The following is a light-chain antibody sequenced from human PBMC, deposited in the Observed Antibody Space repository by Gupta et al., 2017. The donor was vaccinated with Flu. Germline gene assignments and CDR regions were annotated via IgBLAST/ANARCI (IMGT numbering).Light chain of an antibody. CDR2: VNYDGSH. J-gene: IGLJ3*02. CDR1: SGHNTFA. V-gene: IGLV4-69*01. CDR3: QTWATGIQM. Sequence: QVELTQSPSASASLGASVRLTSTLDSGHNTFAIAWHQQQPEKGPRYLMKVNYDGSHIKGDGVPDRFSGSSSGAERYLTISSLQSEDEADYYCQTWATGIQMFGGGTKLTVL.